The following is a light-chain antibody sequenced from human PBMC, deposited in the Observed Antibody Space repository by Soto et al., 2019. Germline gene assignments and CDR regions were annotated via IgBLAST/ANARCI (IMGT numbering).Light chain of an antibody. CDR2: DVS. Sequence: ALTQPASVSGSPGQSITISCTGTSSDIGGYNYVSWYQHHPGKAPKLMIYDVSNRPSGVSNRFSGSKSGNTASLTISGLQPEDEADYYCSSYTTSNTRQIVLGTGTKVTVL. CDR1: SSDIGGYNY. J-gene: IGLJ1*01. CDR3: SSYTTSNTRQIV. V-gene: IGLV2-14*03.